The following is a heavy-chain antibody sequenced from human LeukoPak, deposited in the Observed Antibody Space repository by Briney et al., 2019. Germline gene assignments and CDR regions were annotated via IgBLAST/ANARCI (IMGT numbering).Heavy chain of an antibody. D-gene: IGHD1-7*01. J-gene: IGHJ6*03. V-gene: IGHV4-59*01. Sequence: SETLSLTCTVSGGSISSYYWSWIRQPPGKGLEWIGYIYYSGSTNYNPSLKSRVTISVDTSKNQFSLKLSYVTAADTAVYYCARGGLYNWNYSDYYYYYMDVWGKGTTVTVSS. CDR3: ARGGLYNWNYSDYYYYYMDV. CDR1: GGSISSYY. CDR2: IYYSGST.